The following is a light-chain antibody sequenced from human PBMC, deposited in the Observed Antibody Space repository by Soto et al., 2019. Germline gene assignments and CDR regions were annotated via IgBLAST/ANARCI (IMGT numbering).Light chain of an antibody. CDR2: GIS. J-gene: IGKJ5*01. V-gene: IGKV3D-15*01. CDR3: QQHGQWPIT. Sequence: EIVMTQSPATLSVSPGERATLXCRASQSVNSNYLAWYQQKPGQAPRLLVYGISKRATDIPDRFSGSGSGTEFTLTISSLQPEDFATYYCQQHGQWPITFGQGTRLEIK. CDR1: QSVNSN.